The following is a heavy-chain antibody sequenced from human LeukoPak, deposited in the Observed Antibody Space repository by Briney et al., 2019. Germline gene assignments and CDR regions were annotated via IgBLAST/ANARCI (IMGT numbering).Heavy chain of an antibody. D-gene: IGHD1-26*01. CDR1: AGSISSTSYY. CDR2: IYCSGST. J-gene: IGHJ4*02. Sequence: PSETLSLTCTVSAGSISSTSYYWDWIRQPPGKGLEWIGGIYCSGSTYYNPSLKSRVTISVDTSKNQFSLKLSSVTAADTAVYYCARQRKVGASADYWGQGTLLTVSS. CDR3: ARQRKVGASADY. V-gene: IGHV4-39*01.